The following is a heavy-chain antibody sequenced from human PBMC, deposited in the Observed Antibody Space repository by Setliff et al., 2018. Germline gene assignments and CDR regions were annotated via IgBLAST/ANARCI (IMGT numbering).Heavy chain of an antibody. CDR1: GYTFSDYG. J-gene: IGHJ4*02. CDR3: SRLVRFCTRTACQRLPGDDY. Sequence: ASVKVSCKASGYTFSDYGVSWVRQAPGQGLEWLGWISPYSGNSYSAPKFQGRLFLTTDTSAATAYLDRRSLRSDDTAVYFCSRLVRFCTRTACQRLPGDDYWGQGTLVTAPQ. CDR2: ISPYSGNS. D-gene: IGHD6-13*01. V-gene: IGHV1-18*01.